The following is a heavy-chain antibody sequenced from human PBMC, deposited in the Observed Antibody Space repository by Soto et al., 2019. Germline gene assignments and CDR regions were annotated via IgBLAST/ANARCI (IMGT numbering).Heavy chain of an antibody. J-gene: IGHJ6*02. CDR3: AKDQAGSGYYYGMDV. Sequence: EVQLLESGGGLVQPGGSLRLSCAASGFTFSSYAMSWVRQAPGKGLEWVSAISGSGGSTYYADSVKGRFTISRDNSENTLYLQMNSLRAEDTAVYYCAKDQAGSGYYYGMDVWGQGTTVTVSS. CDR2: ISGSGGST. CDR1: GFTFSSYA. D-gene: IGHD3-10*01. V-gene: IGHV3-23*01.